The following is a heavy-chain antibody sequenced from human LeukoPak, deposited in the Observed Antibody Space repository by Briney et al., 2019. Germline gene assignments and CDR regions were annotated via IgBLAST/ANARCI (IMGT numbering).Heavy chain of an antibody. V-gene: IGHV1-46*01. Sequence: ASVTVSCKASGYTFTSYYMHWVRQAPGQGLEWMGIINPSGGSTSYAQKFQGRVTMTRDMSTSTVYMELSSLRYEDTAVYYCARGRGIAAAGPNWFDPWGQGTLVTVSS. J-gene: IGHJ5*02. D-gene: IGHD6-13*01. CDR1: GYTFTSYY. CDR3: ARGRGIAAAGPNWFDP. CDR2: INPSGGST.